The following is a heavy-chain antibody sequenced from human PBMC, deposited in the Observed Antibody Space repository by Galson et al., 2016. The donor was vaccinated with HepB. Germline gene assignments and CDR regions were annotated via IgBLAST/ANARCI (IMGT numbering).Heavy chain of an antibody. D-gene: IGHD2/OR15-2a*01. CDR2: IYLANSDI. Sequence: QSGAEVKKPGESLKISCKASGYSFTNYWIGWVRQMPGKGLEWMGIIYLANSDIRYSPSFQGRVTISADKSIYTAYLQWSSLEASDSAMYYCARQLSAVEWGQGTLVTVSS. CDR1: GYSFTNYW. CDR3: ARQLSAVE. J-gene: IGHJ4*02. V-gene: IGHV5-51*01.